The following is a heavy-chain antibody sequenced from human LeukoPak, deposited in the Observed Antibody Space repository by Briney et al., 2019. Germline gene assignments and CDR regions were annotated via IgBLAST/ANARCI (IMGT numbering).Heavy chain of an antibody. V-gene: IGHV3-33*01. D-gene: IGHD3-9*01. CDR3: ARDFRATGYAAYFDY. Sequence: GGSQRLSCAASGFTFSSYGMHWVRQAPGKGLEWVAVIWYDGSNKYYADSVKGRFTISRDNSKNTLYLQMDSLRAEDTAVYYCARDFRATGYAAYFDYWGQGTLVTVSS. J-gene: IGHJ4*02. CDR1: GFTFSSYG. CDR2: IWYDGSNK.